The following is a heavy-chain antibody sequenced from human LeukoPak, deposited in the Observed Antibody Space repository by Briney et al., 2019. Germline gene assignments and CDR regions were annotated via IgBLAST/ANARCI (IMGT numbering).Heavy chain of an antibody. CDR3: ARSELGYNYYYMDV. V-gene: IGHV3-21*01. CDR2: ISSSSIYI. CDR1: RFTLSSYS. D-gene: IGHD7-27*01. Sequence: GGSLRLSCAASRFTLSSYSMNWVRQAPGKGLEWVSSISSSSIYIYYADSVKGRFTISRDNAKNSLFLQMNSLRAEDTAAYYCARSELGYNYYYMDVWGKGTTVTVSS. J-gene: IGHJ6*03.